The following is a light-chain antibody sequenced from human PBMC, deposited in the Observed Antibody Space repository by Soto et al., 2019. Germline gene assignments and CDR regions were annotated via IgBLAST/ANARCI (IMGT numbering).Light chain of an antibody. J-gene: IGKJ4*01. CDR2: DAS. CDR3: QQRSNWPT. Sequence: EIVLTQSPATLSLSPGERATLSCRASQRVSSYLAWYQQKPGQAPRLLIYDASNRATGIPARFSGSGSGKDFTLTISSLEPEDFAVYYCQQRSNWPTFGGGTKVEIK. V-gene: IGKV3-11*01. CDR1: QRVSSY.